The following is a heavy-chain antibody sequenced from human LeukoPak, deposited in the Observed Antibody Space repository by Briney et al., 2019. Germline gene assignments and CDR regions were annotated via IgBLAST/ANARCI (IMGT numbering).Heavy chain of an antibody. CDR2: IKQDGSEK. D-gene: IGHD3-9*01. CDR1: GFTFSNYW. V-gene: IGHV3-7*01. CDR3: ARVLRYFDWLSAYYFDY. J-gene: IGHJ4*02. Sequence: PGGSLRLSCAASGFTFSNYWMSWVRQAPGKGLEWVANIKQDGSEKYYVDSVKGRFTISRDNAKNSLYLQMNSLRAEDTAMYYCARVLRYFDWLSAYYFDYWGQGTLVTVSS.